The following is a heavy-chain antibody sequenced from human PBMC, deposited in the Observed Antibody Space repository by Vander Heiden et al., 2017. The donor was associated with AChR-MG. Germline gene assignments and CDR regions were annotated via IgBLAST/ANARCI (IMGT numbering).Heavy chain of an antibody. CDR1: GASIGMSSYC. D-gene: IGHD6-19*01. V-gene: IGHV4-39*01. CDR2: IYYSGST. Sequence: QLQLQVSGPGPVTPSETLSLTRTVAGASIGMSSYCWGWIRQPRGRGLEWIGSIYYSGSTYYNPSLKSRVTISVDTSKNQFSLKLSSVTAADTAVYYCASLRSGWYVGFDYWGQGTLVTVSS. CDR3: ASLRSGWYVGFDY. J-gene: IGHJ4*02.